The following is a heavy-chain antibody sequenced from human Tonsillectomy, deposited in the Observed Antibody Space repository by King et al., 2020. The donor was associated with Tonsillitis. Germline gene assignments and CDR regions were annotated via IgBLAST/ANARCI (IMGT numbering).Heavy chain of an antibody. CDR1: GFTFSSYA. J-gene: IGHJ6*03. D-gene: IGHD6-13*01. Sequence: VQLVESGGDLVQPGGSLRLSCAASGFTFSSYAMTWVRQAPGKGLEWVSVISGSGGGTYYADSVKGRFTISRDNSKNTLYLQMNSLRAEDTAVYYCAKGDSRSWYWSSPGQYYYYMDVWGKGTTVTVSS. CDR2: ISGSGGGT. CDR3: AKGDSRSWYWSSPGQYYYYMDV. V-gene: IGHV3-23*04.